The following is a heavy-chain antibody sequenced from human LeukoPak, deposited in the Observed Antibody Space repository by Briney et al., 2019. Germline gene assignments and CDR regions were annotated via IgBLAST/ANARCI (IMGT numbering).Heavy chain of an antibody. CDR3: AKGVCSGGSCYSDFDY. Sequence: GGSLRLSCAASGFTFSSCAMSWVRQAPGKGLEWVSAISGSGGSTYYADSVKGRFTISRDNSKNTLYLQMNSLRAEDTAVYYCAKGVCSGGSCYSDFDYWGQGTLVTVSS. D-gene: IGHD2-15*01. J-gene: IGHJ4*02. CDR1: GFTFSSCA. V-gene: IGHV3-23*01. CDR2: ISGSGGST.